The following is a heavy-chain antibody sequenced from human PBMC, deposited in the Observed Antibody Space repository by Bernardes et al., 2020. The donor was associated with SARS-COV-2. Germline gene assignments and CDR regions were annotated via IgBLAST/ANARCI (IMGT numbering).Heavy chain of an antibody. J-gene: IGHJ6*02. CDR1: GFTFSSYS. Sequence: GSLRLSCAASGFTFSSYSMNWVRQAPGKGLEWVSSISSSSSYIYYADSVKGRFTISRDNAKNSLYLQMNSLRAEDTAVYYCARGGGVLWFGELLLRGYYYGMDVWGQGTTVTVSS. CDR3: ARGGGVLWFGELLLRGYYYGMDV. V-gene: IGHV3-21*01. CDR2: ISSSSSYI. D-gene: IGHD3-10*01.